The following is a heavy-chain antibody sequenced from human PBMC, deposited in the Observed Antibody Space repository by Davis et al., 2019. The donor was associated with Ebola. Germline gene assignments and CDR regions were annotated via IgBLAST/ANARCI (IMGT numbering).Heavy chain of an antibody. J-gene: IGHJ4*02. Sequence: MPSETLSLTCTVSGGSISSSSYYWGWIRQPPGKGLEWIGSIYYSGSTYYNPSLKSRVTISVDTSKNQFSLKLSSVTAADTAVYYCARRPTYYDFWSVPRSYFDYWGQGTLVTVSS. D-gene: IGHD3-3*01. CDR3: ARRPTYYDFWSVPRSYFDY. CDR2: IYYSGST. V-gene: IGHV4-39*01. CDR1: GGSISSSSYY.